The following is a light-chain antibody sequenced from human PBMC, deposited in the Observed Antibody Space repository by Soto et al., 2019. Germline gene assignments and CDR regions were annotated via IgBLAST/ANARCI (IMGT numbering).Light chain of an antibody. V-gene: IGKV3-20*01. CDR1: QSVSSSY. Sequence: EILMTQSPATLSVSPGEGATLSCRASQSVSSSYLAWYQQKPGQAPRLLIYGASSRATGIPGRFSGSGSGTDFTLTISRLEPEDFAVYYCQQYGSSQWTFGQGTKVDIK. CDR2: GAS. CDR3: QQYGSSQWT. J-gene: IGKJ1*01.